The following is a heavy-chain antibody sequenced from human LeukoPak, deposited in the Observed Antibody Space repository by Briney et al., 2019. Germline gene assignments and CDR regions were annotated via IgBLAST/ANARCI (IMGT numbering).Heavy chain of an antibody. CDR1: GGSSSGYY. CDR2: INHSGST. J-gene: IGHJ3*02. D-gene: IGHD1-1*01. Sequence: SETLSLTCAVYGGSSSGYYWSWIRQPPGKGLEWIGEINHSGSTNYNPSLKSRVTISVDTSKNQFSLKLSSVTAADTAVYYCARLLPYDPRAFDIWGQGTMVTVSS. CDR3: ARLLPYDPRAFDI. V-gene: IGHV4-34*01.